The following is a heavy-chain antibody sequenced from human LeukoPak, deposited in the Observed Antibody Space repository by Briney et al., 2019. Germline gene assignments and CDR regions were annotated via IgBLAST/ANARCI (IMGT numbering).Heavy chain of an antibody. CDR1: GFSFRDYT. V-gene: IGHV3-21*01. J-gene: IGHJ4*02. D-gene: IGHD1/OR15-1a*01. CDR3: AKDSPSRTATTEVPVDY. Sequence: GGSLRLSCAASGFSFRDYTMNWVRQAPGKGLEWVASISSSSSYIYFANSVRGRFSISRDNAKNSLYLQMNSLRAEDTAVYYSAKDSPSRTATTEVPVDYWGQGTLVTVSS. CDR2: ISSSSSYI.